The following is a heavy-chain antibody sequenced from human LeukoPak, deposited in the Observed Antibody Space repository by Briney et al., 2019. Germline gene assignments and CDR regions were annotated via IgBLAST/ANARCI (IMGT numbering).Heavy chain of an antibody. D-gene: IGHD3-16*02. V-gene: IGHV4-38-2*02. J-gene: IGHJ4*02. CDR3: ARAYDYVWGSYRASFDY. CDR1: GYSISSGYY. Sequence: SETLSLTCTVSGYSISSGYYWGWIRQPPGKGLEWIGSIYHSGSTYYNPSLKSRVTISVDTSKNQFSLKLSSVTAADTAVYYCARAYDYVWGSYRASFDYWGQGTLVTVSS. CDR2: IYHSGST.